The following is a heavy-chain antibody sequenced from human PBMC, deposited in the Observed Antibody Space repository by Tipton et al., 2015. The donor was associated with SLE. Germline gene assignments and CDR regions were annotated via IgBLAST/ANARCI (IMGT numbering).Heavy chain of an antibody. V-gene: IGHV3-23*01. CDR2: ISGSGGST. Sequence: SLRLSCAASGFTFSSYAMGWVRQAPGKGLEWVSVISGSGGSTYYADSVKGRFTISRDNSKNTLYLQMNSLRAEDTAVYYCAKALYFDSPQYGMDVWGQGTTVTVSS. CDR3: AKALYFDSPQYGMDV. J-gene: IGHJ6*02. D-gene: IGHD3-16*01. CDR1: GFTFSSYA.